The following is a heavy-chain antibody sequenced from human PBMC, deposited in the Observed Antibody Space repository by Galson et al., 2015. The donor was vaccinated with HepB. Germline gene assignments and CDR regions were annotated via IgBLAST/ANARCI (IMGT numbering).Heavy chain of an antibody. CDR1: GFTFSSYS. Sequence: SLRLSCAASGFTFSSYSMNWVRQAPGKGLEWVSYISSSSSTIYYADSVKGRFTISRDNAKNSLYLQMNSLRAEDTAVYYCARDLRGYSYGSKLKRNSNAFDIWGQGTMVTVSS. V-gene: IGHV3-48*01. CDR3: ARDLRGYSYGSKLKRNSNAFDI. CDR2: ISSSSSTI. J-gene: IGHJ3*02. D-gene: IGHD5-18*01.